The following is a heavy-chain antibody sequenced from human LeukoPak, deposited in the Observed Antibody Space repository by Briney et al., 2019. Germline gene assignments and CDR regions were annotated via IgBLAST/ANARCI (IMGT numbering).Heavy chain of an antibody. J-gene: IGHJ1*01. D-gene: IGHD6-19*01. CDR2: ISSNGGST. Sequence: AGGSLRLSCAAYGFTFSSYAMHWVRQAPGKGLEYVSAISSNGGSTYYADSVKGRFTISRDNSKNTVYLQMNSLSAEDTAVYYCAKRGMAVAATEYFQLWGQGTLVTVSS. V-gene: IGHV3-64*04. CDR3: AKRGMAVAATEYFQL. CDR1: GFTFSSYA.